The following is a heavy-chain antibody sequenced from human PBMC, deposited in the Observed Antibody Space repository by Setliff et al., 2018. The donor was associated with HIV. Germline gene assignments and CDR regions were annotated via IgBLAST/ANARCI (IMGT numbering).Heavy chain of an antibody. D-gene: IGHD3-3*01. CDR2: ISPGGSRN. CDR3: ARVHLTTNAVYGVVSNWFDP. Sequence: GGSLRLSCEASGSTFSDFWMHWVRQAPGKGLEWVASISPGGSRNYCAGSVKGRFTASRDNAKSSLYLQMNSLRAEDTAVYYCARVHLTTNAVYGVVSNWFDPWGQGALVTVSS. CDR1: GSTFSDFW. J-gene: IGHJ5*02. V-gene: IGHV3-7*03.